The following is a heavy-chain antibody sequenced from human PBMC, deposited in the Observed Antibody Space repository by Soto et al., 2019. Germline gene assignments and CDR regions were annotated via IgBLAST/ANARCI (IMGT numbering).Heavy chain of an antibody. Sequence: ASVKVSCKASGSTFSSYAISWVRQAPGQGLEWMGGIIPIFGTANYAQKFQGRVTITADESTSTAYMELSSLRSEDTAVYYCARDYRYCSSTSCDESTWFDPWGQGTLVTVSS. CDR3: ARDYRYCSSTSCDESTWFDP. J-gene: IGHJ5*02. D-gene: IGHD2-2*01. V-gene: IGHV1-69*13. CDR2: IIPIFGTA. CDR1: GSTFSSYA.